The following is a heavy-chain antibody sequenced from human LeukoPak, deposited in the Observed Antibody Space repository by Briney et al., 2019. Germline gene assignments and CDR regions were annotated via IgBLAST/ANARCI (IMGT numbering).Heavy chain of an antibody. D-gene: IGHD3-9*01. CDR3: AKDYEDILTGYYTPDY. Sequence: GGSLRLSCAASGFTFSSYGMHWVREAPGKGPEWVAVISYDGSNKYYADSVKGRFTISRDNSKNTLYLQMNSLRAEDTVVYYCAKDYEDILTGYYTPDYWGQGTLVTVSS. CDR2: ISYDGSNK. J-gene: IGHJ4*02. CDR1: GFTFSSYG. V-gene: IGHV3-30*18.